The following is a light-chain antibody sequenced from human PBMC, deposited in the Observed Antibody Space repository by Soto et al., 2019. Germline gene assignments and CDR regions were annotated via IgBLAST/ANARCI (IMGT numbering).Light chain of an antibody. Sequence: EIVLTQSPGTLSLSPGERATLSCRASQSVSSSYLAWYQQKPGQATRLLIYGASSRDTGIPDRFSGSGSGTDFALIISRLEPEDFAVYYCQKYGRSPTITCGQGTKLAIK. CDR3: QKYGRSPTIT. CDR1: QSVSSSY. J-gene: IGKJ2*01. V-gene: IGKV3-20*01. CDR2: GAS.